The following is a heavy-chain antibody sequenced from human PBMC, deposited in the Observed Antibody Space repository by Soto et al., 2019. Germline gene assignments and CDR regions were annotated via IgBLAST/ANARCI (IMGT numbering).Heavy chain of an antibody. CDR2: IYYSGST. Sequence: QVQLQESGPGLVKPSQTLSLTCTVSGGSISSGDYYWSWIRQPPGKGLEWIGYIYYSGSTYYNPSLTSRVTISVDTSKHQSSLKLSSVTAADTAVYYCAREAITTKHQGFDPWGQGTLGTVSS. V-gene: IGHV4-30-4*01. CDR1: GGSISSGDYY. D-gene: IGHD4-4*01. CDR3: AREAITTKHQGFDP. J-gene: IGHJ5*02.